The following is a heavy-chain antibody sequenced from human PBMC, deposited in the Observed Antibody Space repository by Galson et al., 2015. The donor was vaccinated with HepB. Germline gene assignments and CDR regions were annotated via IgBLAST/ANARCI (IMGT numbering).Heavy chain of an antibody. Sequence: SLRLSCAVSGFMFSRYAMHWVRQAPGKGLEWLAVISNDGINKFYADSVKGRFTVSRDNSKSTVYLQVNSLRSGDTAVYYCARNSNSGDFDYWGQGTLVTVS. J-gene: IGHJ4*02. CDR1: GFMFSRYA. V-gene: IGHV3-30*04. D-gene: IGHD3-10*01. CDR2: ISNDGINK. CDR3: ARNSNSGDFDY.